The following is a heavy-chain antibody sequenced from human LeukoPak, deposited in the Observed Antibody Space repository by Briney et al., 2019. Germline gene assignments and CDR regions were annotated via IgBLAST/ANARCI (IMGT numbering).Heavy chain of an antibody. J-gene: IGHJ4*02. D-gene: IGHD1-26*01. CDR1: GFTFSSYA. V-gene: IGHV3-23*01. CDR3: AKDRSIGTYYTFDH. Sequence: GGSLRLSCAASGFTFSSYAMSWVRQAPGKGLEWVSAFSATGGNTHYADSVKGRFTVSRDNSNNRLYLQMSGLTAADTAVYYCAKDRSIGTYYTFDHWGQGTLVTVSS. CDR2: FSATGGNT.